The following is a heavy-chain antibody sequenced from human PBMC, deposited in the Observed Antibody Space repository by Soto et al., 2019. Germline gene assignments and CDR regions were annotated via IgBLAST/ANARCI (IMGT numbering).Heavy chain of an antibody. V-gene: IGHV1-46*03. J-gene: IGHJ6*03. Sequence: GASVKVSCKASGYTFTSYYMHWVRQAPGQGLEWMGIINPSGGSKSYAQKFQGRVTMTRDTSTSTVYMELSSLRSEDTAVYYCARGCISTSCYVRRVYYYYYYMDVWGKGTTVTVSS. D-gene: IGHD2-2*01. CDR2: INPSGGSK. CDR1: GYTFTSYY. CDR3: ARGCISTSCYVRRVYYYYYYMDV.